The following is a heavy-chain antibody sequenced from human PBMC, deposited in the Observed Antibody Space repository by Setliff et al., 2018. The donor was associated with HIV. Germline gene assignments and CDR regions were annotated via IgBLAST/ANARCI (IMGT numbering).Heavy chain of an antibody. CDR2: IHSSSSRI. J-gene: IGHJ4*02. CDR1: GFTFSDYS. CDR3: GRAPPYCSGGSCADY. Sequence: PGGSLRLSCAASGFTFSDYSMNWFRQNPGKGLEWVSFIHSSSSRIYYADSVKGRFTVSRDNAKNSLYLQMNNLRAEDTAVYYCGRAPPYCSGGSCADYWGQGTLVTVSS. D-gene: IGHD2-15*01. V-gene: IGHV3-48*04.